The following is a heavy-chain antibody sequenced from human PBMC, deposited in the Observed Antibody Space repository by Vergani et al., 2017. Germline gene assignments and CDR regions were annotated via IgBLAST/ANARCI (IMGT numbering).Heavy chain of an antibody. CDR1: GYSFTSYW. CDR3: ARDRDQEPLSMSHYYYYMDV. J-gene: IGHJ6*03. Sequence: EVQLVQSGAEVKKPGESLKISCKGSGYSFTSYWIGWVRQMPGKGLEWMGIIYPGDSDTRYSPSFQGQVTISADKSISTAYLQWSSLKASDAAMYYCARDRDQEPLSMSHYYYYMDVWGKGTTVTVSS. D-gene: IGHD1-26*01. CDR2: IYPGDSDT. V-gene: IGHV5-51*03.